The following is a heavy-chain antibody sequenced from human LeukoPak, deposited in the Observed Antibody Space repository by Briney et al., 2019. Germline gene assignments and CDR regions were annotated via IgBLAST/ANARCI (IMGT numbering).Heavy chain of an antibody. V-gene: IGHV4-61*02. CDR1: GGSISSGGYY. J-gene: IGHJ6*03. CDR2: IYSSGST. D-gene: IGHD3-10*01. CDR3: ARLTRYGRGVIMHYYYYYMDV. Sequence: SETLSLTCTVSGGSISSGGYYWSWIRQPAGKGLEWIGRIYSSGSTNYNPSLKSRVTISVDTSKNQFSLKLSSVTAADTAVYYCARLTRYGRGVIMHYYYYYMDVWGKGTTVTISS.